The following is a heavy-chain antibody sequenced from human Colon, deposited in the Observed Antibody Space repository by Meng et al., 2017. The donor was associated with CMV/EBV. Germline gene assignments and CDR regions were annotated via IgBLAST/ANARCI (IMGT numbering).Heavy chain of an antibody. Sequence: GSLRLSCSVSGVAMSLYYWSWIRQAPGKGLEWIGHIYESGTTKYNPPLESRVTISADTSKNEFSLKLSSVTAADTAVYYCARVRITMIVDDWGQGTLVTVSS. J-gene: IGHJ4*02. CDR1: GVAMSLYY. V-gene: IGHV4-4*09. CDR2: IYESGTT. D-gene: IGHD3-22*01. CDR3: ARVRITMIVDD.